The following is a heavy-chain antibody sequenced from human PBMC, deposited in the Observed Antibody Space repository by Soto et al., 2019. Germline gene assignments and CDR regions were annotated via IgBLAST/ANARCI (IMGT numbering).Heavy chain of an antibody. J-gene: IGHJ4*02. CDR2: INHSGST. CDR1: GGSFSGYY. CDR3: VRPGEYCSSTSCYGGLDY. V-gene: IGHV4-34*01. D-gene: IGHD2-2*01. Sequence: QVQLQQWGAGLLKPSETLSLTCAVYGGSFSGYYWSWIRQPPGKGLEWIGEINHSGSTNYNPSLKSRVTISVDTSKNQFSLKLSSVTAADTAVYYCVRPGEYCSSTSCYGGLDYWGQGTLVTVSS.